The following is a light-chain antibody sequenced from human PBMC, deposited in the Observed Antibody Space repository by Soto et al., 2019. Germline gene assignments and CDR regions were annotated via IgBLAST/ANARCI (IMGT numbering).Light chain of an antibody. CDR2: DAS. Sequence: DIVLSQSPATLSLSPGEGATLSCGASQSVYSDYLAWYQQKPGLAPRLLIYDASTRATGIPDRFSGSGSGTDYTLTISRLESEDFAVYYCQQYGNAPVTFGQGTRQEIK. J-gene: IGKJ5*01. V-gene: IGKV3D-20*01. CDR1: QSVYSDY. CDR3: QQYGNAPVT.